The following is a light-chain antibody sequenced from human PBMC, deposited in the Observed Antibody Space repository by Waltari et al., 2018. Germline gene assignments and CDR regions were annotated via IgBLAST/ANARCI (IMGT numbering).Light chain of an antibody. CDR2: FND. CDR3: AAWDDSLRGGL. Sequence: QSVLTQPPSASEAARKSVTISCSGSSSNIGSNTVSWYQQVSGTAPKLLISFNDQRACGVSDRFSASKSGTSASLAISGLQPEDEADYYCAAWDDSLRGGLFGGGTRLTVL. V-gene: IGLV1-47*02. J-gene: IGLJ7*01. CDR1: SSNIGSNT.